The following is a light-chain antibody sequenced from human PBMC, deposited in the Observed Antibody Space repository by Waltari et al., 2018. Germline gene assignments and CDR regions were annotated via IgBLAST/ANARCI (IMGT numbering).Light chain of an antibody. Sequence: DIQMTQPPSTLSASVGDRVIITCRASQSISNWLAWYQQKPGKAPKLLIYKASTLESGGPSRFSGSGSGTDFTLTISSLQPDDFATYYCQQYNSYSLLTFGGGTKIEIK. CDR1: QSISNW. CDR3: QQYNSYSLLT. V-gene: IGKV1-5*03. J-gene: IGKJ4*01. CDR2: KAS.